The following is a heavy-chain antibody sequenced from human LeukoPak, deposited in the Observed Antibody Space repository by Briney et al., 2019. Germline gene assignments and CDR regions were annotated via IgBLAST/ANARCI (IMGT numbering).Heavy chain of an antibody. CDR1: GFTFSSYA. CDR2: ISGSGSST. D-gene: IGHD5-18*01. J-gene: IGHJ4*02. Sequence: PGGSLRLSCAASGFTFSSYAMTWVRQAPGKGLEWVSAISGSGSSTYYADSVKGRFTISRHNSKNTLYLQMNSLRAEDTAVYYCARVLDTAMAYYFDYWGQGTLVTVSS. V-gene: IGHV3-23*01. CDR3: ARVLDTAMAYYFDY.